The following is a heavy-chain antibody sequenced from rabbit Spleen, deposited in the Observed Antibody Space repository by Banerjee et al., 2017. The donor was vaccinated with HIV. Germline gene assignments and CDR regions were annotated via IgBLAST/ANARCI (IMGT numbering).Heavy chain of an antibody. CDR3: ARDTGSSFSSYGMDL. CDR2: IYADSSSSS. CDR1: GFSFSSNSY. V-gene: IGHV1S40*01. D-gene: IGHD8-1*01. J-gene: IGHJ6*01. Sequence: QSLEESGGDLVKPGASLTLTCAASGFSFSSNSYMCWVRQAPGKGLEWIGCIYADSSSSSWYATWAEGRFTISKTSSTTVTLQMTSLTVADTATYFCARDTGSSFSSYGMDLWGPGTLVTVS.